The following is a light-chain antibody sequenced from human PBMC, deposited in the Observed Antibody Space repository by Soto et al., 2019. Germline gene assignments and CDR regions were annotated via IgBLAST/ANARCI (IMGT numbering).Light chain of an antibody. J-gene: IGKJ3*01. CDR3: QQYNNWPFT. Sequence: EIVMTQSPATLSVSPGERATLSCRASQSVSSNLAWYQQKPGQVPRLLIYGASTRAPGIPARFSGSGSGTEFTLTISSRQAEDFAVYYCQQYNNWPFTFGPGTKVDIK. CDR1: QSVSSN. V-gene: IGKV3D-15*01. CDR2: GAS.